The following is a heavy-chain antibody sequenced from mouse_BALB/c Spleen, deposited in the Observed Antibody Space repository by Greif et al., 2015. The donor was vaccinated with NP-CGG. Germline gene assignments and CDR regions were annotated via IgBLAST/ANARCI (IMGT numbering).Heavy chain of an antibody. V-gene: IGHV1S81*02. D-gene: IGHD2-1*01. CDR2: INPSNGGT. CDR1: GYTFTSYY. J-gene: IGHJ2*01. Sequence: QVQLKQSGAELVKPGASVKLSCKASGYTFTSYYMYWVKQRPGQGLEWIGEINPSNGGTNFNEKFKSKATLTVDKSSSTAYMQLSSLTSEDSAVYYYTRYGNFFDYWGQGTTLTVSS. CDR3: TRYGNFFDY.